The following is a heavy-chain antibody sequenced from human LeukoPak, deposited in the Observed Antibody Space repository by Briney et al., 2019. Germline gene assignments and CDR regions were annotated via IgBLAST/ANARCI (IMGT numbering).Heavy chain of an antibody. Sequence: ASVKVSCKASGYTFTSYGISWVRQAPGKGLEWMGGFDPEDGETIYAQKFQGRVTMTEDTSTDTAYMELSSLRSEDTAVYYCATEALELRDFGYWGQGTLVTVSS. CDR2: FDPEDGET. CDR1: GYTFTSYG. V-gene: IGHV1-24*01. D-gene: IGHD1-7*01. CDR3: ATEALELRDFGY. J-gene: IGHJ4*02.